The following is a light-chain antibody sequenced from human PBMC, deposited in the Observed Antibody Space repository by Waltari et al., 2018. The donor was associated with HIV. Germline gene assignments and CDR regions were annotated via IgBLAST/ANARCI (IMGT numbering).Light chain of an antibody. CDR3: QQYNKWPWT. J-gene: IGKJ1*01. CDR2: GAS. V-gene: IGKV3-15*01. CDR1: QSFSSN. Sequence: EIVMTQSPATLSVSPGDRATLSCRASQSFSSNVAWYHQEPGQAPRLLLYGASTRATGIPARFSGSESETEFTLTIGSLQSEDFAVYYCQQYNKWPWTFGQGTKVEIK.